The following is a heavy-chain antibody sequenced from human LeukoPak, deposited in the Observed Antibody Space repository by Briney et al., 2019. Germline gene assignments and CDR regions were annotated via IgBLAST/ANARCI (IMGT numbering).Heavy chain of an antibody. J-gene: IGHJ4*02. Sequence: GGPLRLSCAASGFTFSTYGTHGGPQAPGKGRGGGAVILYVGSKKYYADSAKGCFTISRDNSKSTLYLQMSSRRAEDTAVYSCVKGRCSSTSCYPNFFDYWGQGTLVTASA. CDR3: VKGRCSSTSCYPNFFDY. V-gene: IGHV3-30*18. CDR2: ILYVGSKK. CDR1: GFTFSTYG. D-gene: IGHD2-2*01.